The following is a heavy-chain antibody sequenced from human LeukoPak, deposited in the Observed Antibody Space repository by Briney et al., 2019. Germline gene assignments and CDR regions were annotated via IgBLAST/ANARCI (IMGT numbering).Heavy chain of an antibody. CDR1: GGTFSSYA. V-gene: IGHV1-69*13. CDR2: IIPIFGTA. CDR3: ANIAVAGSFDY. D-gene: IGHD6-19*01. Sequence: GASVKVSCKASGGTFSSYAISWVRQAPGQGLEWMGGIIPIFGTANYAQKFQGRVTITAGGSTSTAYMELSSLRSEDTAVYYCANIAVAGSFDYWGQGTLVTVSS. J-gene: IGHJ4*02.